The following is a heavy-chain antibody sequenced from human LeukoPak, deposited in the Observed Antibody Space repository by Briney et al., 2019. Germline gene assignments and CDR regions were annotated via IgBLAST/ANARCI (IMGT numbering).Heavy chain of an antibody. D-gene: IGHD3-16*01. CDR3: TRARREQGYVYGADFFDS. V-gene: IGHV1-2*02. J-gene: IGHJ4*02. CDR2: TKAKDGGT. Sequence: AAVTVSCKASAFSFSGSYIHWVRQAPGQGLEWMGWTKAKDGGTNYADNFEGRVTPTRDTQTNTAFLELTELKSDDTAVYFCTRARREQGYVYGADFFDSWGQGTLVIVS. CDR1: AFSFSGSY.